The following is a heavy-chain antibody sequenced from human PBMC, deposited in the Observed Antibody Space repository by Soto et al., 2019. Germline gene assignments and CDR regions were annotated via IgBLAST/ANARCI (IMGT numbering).Heavy chain of an antibody. CDR2: IIPIFGTA. J-gene: IGHJ6*02. CDR3: ARDRGSNYFYYYYGMDV. Sequence: VKVSCKASGGTFSSYAISWVRQAPGQGLEWMGGIIPIFGTANYAQKFQGRVTITADESTSTAYMELSSLRSEDTAVYYCARDRGSNYFYYYYGMDVWGQGTTVTVSS. V-gene: IGHV1-69*13. CDR1: GGTFSSYA. D-gene: IGHD4-4*01.